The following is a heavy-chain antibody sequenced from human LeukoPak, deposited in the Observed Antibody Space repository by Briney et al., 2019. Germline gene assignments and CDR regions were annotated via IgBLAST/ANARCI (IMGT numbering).Heavy chain of an antibody. V-gene: IGHV3-30*04. CDR3: ARAVFDENLDY. Sequence: GRSLRLSCAASGFTFSSHAMYWVRQAPGKGLEWVAVISYHGIDRYYADSVKGRFTISRDNSNSTLYLQMNSLGTEDTAVYFCARAVFDENLDYWGQGVLVTVSS. CDR1: GFTFSSHA. CDR2: ISYHGIDR. J-gene: IGHJ4*02. D-gene: IGHD3-10*02.